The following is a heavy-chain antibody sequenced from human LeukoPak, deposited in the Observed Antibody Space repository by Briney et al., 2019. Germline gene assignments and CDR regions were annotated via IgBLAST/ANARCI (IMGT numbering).Heavy chain of an antibody. D-gene: IGHD2-2*01. CDR3: ARVVQVYCSTTSCYVGALDI. CDR2: TYYRSKWYN. J-gene: IGHJ3*02. CDR1: GDSFSSNSAA. V-gene: IGHV6-1*01. Sequence: SQTLSLTCAISGDSFSSNSAAWNWLRQSPSRGLEWLGRTYYRSKWYNDYAVSVKSRITINPDTSKNQFSLQLNSVTPEDTAVYYCARVVQVYCSTTSCYVGALDIWGQGTMVTVSS.